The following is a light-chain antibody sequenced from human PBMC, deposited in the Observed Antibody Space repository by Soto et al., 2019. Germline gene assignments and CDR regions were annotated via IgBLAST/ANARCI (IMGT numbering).Light chain of an antibody. CDR2: GAT. CDR3: QQYNICNT. V-gene: IGKV3-15*01. Sequence: EIVMTQSPATLSVSPGERATLSCRASQSVSSNLAWYQQKPGQAPRLLIYGATTRATGIPGRFSGSGSGTEFTFTISSLQSEGTAIYYCQQYNICNTFGQGTKVDIK. CDR1: QSVSSN. J-gene: IGKJ1*01.